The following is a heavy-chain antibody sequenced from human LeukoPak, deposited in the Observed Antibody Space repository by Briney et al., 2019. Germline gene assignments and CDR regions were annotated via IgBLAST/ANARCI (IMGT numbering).Heavy chain of an antibody. D-gene: IGHD3-22*01. J-gene: IGHJ4*02. V-gene: IGHV4-34*01. CDR3: AKDLKVASSGYYSTSYFDY. CDR1: GGSFNDYY. Sequence: SETLSLTCAVYGGSFNDYYWSWIRQPPGKGLEWIGEINHSRSTNYNPSLKSRVTIAVDTSKNQFSLRLSSVTAEDTAVYYCAKDLKVASSGYYSTSYFDYWGQGTLVTVSS. CDR2: INHSRST.